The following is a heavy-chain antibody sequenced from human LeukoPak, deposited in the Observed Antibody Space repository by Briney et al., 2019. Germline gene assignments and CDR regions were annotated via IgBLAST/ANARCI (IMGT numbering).Heavy chain of an antibody. D-gene: IGHD6-6*01. CDR2: IHISGST. CDR1: GGSISSSY. V-gene: IGHV4-4*07. Sequence: SETLSLTCTVSGGSISSSYWSWIRQPAGKGLEWIGRIHISGSTNYNPSLKSRVTMSVDTSKSQFSLKLSSVTAADTAVYYCARPRPGRAFDYWGQGTLVTVSS. J-gene: IGHJ4*02. CDR3: ARPRPGRAFDY.